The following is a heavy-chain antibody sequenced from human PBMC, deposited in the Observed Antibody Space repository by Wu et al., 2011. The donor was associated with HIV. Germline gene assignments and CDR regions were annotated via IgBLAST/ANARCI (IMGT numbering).Heavy chain of an antibody. CDR2: LYHTGST. CDR1: GTSVSSDYY. D-gene: IGHD6-19*01. CDR3: ARHSGGWHSGXEYIQH. V-gene: IGHV4-38-2*01. J-gene: IGHJ1*01. Sequence: QVQLQESGPGLVKPSETLSLTCVVSGTSVSSDYYWGWIRQTPGKGLEWIGTLYHTGSTYYNPSLKSRVTISVDTSQNHFSLKLNSVTAADTAVYYCARHSGGWHSGXEYIQHVGQGTRGPPSP.